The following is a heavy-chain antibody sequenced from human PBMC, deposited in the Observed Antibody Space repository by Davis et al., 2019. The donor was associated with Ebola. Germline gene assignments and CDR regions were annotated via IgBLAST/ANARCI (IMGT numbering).Heavy chain of an antibody. V-gene: IGHV4-59*01. J-gene: IGHJ3*02. D-gene: IGHD3-22*01. CDR1: GGSISSYY. CDR2: IYYSGNT. CDR3: ARVTVVARAFDI. Sequence: PSETLSLTCTVSGGSISSYYWSWIRQPPGKGLEWIGYIYYSGNTNYNPSLKSRVTISVDTSKNQFSLKLTSVTAADTAVYYCARVTVVARAFDIWGQGTMVTVSS.